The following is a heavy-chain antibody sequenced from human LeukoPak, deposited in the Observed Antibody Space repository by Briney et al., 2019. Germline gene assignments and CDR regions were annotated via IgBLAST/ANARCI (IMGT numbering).Heavy chain of an antibody. CDR1: GGSVSSSSSY. V-gene: IGHV4-39*07. CDR2: AYFTGST. D-gene: IGHD3-22*01. J-gene: IGHJ6*03. CDR3: ARGGDHYDSSGHSMDV. Sequence: SETLSLTCTVSGGSVSSSSSYGGWIRQPLGKGLEWIGSAYFTGSTNYSPSLKTRVTISLDTSKNQFSLKMRSVTAADTAVYYSARGGDHYDSSGHSMDVWGKGTTVTVSS.